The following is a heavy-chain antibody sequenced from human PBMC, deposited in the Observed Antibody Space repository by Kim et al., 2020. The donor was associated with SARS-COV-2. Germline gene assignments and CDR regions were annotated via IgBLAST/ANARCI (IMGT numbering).Heavy chain of an antibody. CDR2: ISYDGSNK. CDR1: GFTFSSYG. CDR3: AKDRYGSGSYPSYFDY. Sequence: GGSLILSCAASGFTFSSYGMHWVRQAPGKGLEWVAVISYDGSNKYYADSVKGRFTISRDNSKNTLYLQMNSLRAEDTAVYYCAKDRYGSGSYPSYFDYWGQGTLVTVSS. D-gene: IGHD3-10*01. J-gene: IGHJ4*02. V-gene: IGHV3-30*18.